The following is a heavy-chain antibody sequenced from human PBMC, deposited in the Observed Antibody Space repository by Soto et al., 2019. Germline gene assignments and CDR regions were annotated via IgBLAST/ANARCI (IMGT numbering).Heavy chain of an antibody. V-gene: IGHV1-69*08. CDR3: ARDLGAATVTTVFDY. J-gene: IGHJ4*02. D-gene: IGHD4-17*01. Sequence: QVQLVQSGAEVKKPGSSVKVSCKASGGTFSSYTISWVRQAPGQGLEWMGRIIPILGIANYAQKFQGRVTITADKSTSTAYMELSSLRSEDTAVYYCARDLGAATVTTVFDYWGQGTLVTVSS. CDR1: GGTFSSYT. CDR2: IIPILGIA.